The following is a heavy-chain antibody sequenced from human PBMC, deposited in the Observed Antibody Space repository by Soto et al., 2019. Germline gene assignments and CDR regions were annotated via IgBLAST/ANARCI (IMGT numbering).Heavy chain of an antibody. D-gene: IGHD3-10*01. J-gene: IGHJ6*02. CDR2: FDPEDGET. CDR3: ATGPDGSGSRAPHYYYYGMDV. Sequence: GASVKVSCKVSGYTLTELSMHWVRQAPGKGLEWMGGFDPEDGETIYAQKFQGRVTMTEDTSTDTAYMELSSLRSEDTAVYYCATGPDGSGSRAPHYYYYGMDVWGQGTTVTVSS. CDR1: GYTLTELS. V-gene: IGHV1-24*01.